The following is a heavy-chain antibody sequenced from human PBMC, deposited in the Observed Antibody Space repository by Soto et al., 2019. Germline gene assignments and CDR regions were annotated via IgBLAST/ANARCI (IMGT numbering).Heavy chain of an antibody. CDR1: GYTFTGYY. Sequence: SVKVSCKASGYTFTGYYMHWVRQAPGQGLEWMGWINPNSGGTNYAQKFQGWVTMTRDTSISTAYMELSRLRSDDTAVYYCARDRGAPDDYGARGWFDPWGQGTLVTVSS. D-gene: IGHD4-17*01. J-gene: IGHJ5*02. CDR2: INPNSGGT. V-gene: IGHV1-2*04. CDR3: ARDRGAPDDYGARGWFDP.